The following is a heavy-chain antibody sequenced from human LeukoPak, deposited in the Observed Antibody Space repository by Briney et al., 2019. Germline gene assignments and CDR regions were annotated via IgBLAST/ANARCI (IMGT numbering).Heavy chain of an antibody. Sequence: HPGESLRLSCTAYGFSVSSNYMSWVRQAPGRGLEWVSVIYTDGSTNYADSVKGRLTISRDNSKNTVYLQMNNLRGEDTAVYYWARAETAAVSYWGQGTLVTVSS. CDR2: IYTDGST. CDR3: ARAETAAVSY. D-gene: IGHD6-25*01. CDR1: GFSVSSNY. V-gene: IGHV3-53*01. J-gene: IGHJ4*02.